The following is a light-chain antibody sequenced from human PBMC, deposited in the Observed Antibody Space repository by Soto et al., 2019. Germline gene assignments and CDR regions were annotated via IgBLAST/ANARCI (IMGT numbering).Light chain of an antibody. CDR3: SSYTSTSTYV. CDR1: SRDVCSSNV. CDR2: DGI. J-gene: IGLJ1*01. Sequence: QSVLTQPPSVSESPGQSVTISCTVTSRDVCSSNVVSWYQQSPDTAPKHMIYDGINRPSGVPDRFSGSKSGNTASLTISGLQAEDEADYYCSSYTSTSTYVFGTGTKVTVL. V-gene: IGLV2-18*02.